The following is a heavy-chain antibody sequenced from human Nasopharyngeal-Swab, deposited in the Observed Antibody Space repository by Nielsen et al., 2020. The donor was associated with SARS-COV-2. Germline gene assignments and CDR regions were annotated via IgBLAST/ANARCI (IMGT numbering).Heavy chain of an antibody. J-gene: IGHJ5*02. CDR2: IYHSGST. CDR1: GGSISDNY. CDR3: ARVVCSGGSCSFDT. Sequence: SETPSLTCTVSGGSISDNYWGWIRQPPGEGLEWIGSIYHSGSTNYNSSLKSRITISLDASKKQFSLKMSSVTAADTAVYYCARVVCSGGSCSFDTWGQGTLVTVSS. V-gene: IGHV4-59*01. D-gene: IGHD2-15*01.